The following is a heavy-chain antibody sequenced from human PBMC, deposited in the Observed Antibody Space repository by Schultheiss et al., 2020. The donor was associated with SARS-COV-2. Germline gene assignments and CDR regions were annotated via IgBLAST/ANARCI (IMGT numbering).Heavy chain of an antibody. J-gene: IGHJ4*02. CDR2: ISTSSLYI. CDR3: ARDSGPSGSYSRGY. Sequence: GGSLRLSCAASGFSFSSYNMNWVRQAPGKGLEWLSSISTSSLYIYYADSVKGRFTISRDNAKNSLYLQMNSLRAEDTAVYYCARDSGPSGSYSRGYWGQGTLVTVSS. CDR1: GFSFSSYN. V-gene: IGHV3-21*01. D-gene: IGHD1-26*01.